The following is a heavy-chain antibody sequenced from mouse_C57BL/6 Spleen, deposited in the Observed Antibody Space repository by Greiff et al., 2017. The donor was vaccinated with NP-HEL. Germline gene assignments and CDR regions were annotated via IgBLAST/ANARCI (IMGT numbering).Heavy chain of an antibody. CDR2: IDPSDSYT. Sequence: QVQLQQPGAELVKPGASVKLSCKASGYTFTSYWMQWVKQRPGQGLEWIGEIDPSDSYTNHNQKFKGKATLTVDTSSSTAYMQLSSLTSEDSAVYYCAREKLTGREGPACWGKGTTLTVSS. V-gene: IGHV1-50*01. CDR3: AREKLTGREGPAC. CDR1: GYTFTSYW. D-gene: IGHD4-1*01. J-gene: IGHJ2*01.